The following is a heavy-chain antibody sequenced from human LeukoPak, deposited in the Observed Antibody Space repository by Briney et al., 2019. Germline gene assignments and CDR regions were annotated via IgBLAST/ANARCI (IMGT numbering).Heavy chain of an antibody. J-gene: IGHJ3*02. Sequence: ASVKVSCKASGGTFSSYAISWVRQAPGQGLEWMGGFDPEDGETIYAQKFQGRVTMTEDTSTDTAYMELSSLRSEDTAVYHCATASGIAVAVSAFDIWGQGTMVTVSS. CDR3: ATASGIAVAVSAFDI. CDR1: GGTFSSYA. V-gene: IGHV1-24*01. CDR2: FDPEDGET. D-gene: IGHD6-19*01.